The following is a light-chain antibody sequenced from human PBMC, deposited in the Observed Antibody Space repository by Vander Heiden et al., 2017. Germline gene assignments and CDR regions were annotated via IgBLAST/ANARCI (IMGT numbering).Light chain of an antibody. CDR2: LGS. CDR3: MQALQNPQT. J-gene: IGKJ1*01. CDR1: QSLLYSNGYNF. V-gene: IGKV2-28*01. Sequence: DIVMTQSPLSLPVPPGEPASISCRSSQSLLYSNGYNFLDWYLQKPGQSPQLLIYLGSNRASGVPDRFSGSGSGTHFTLNINRVEAEDVGVYYCMQALQNPQTFGQGTKVEIK.